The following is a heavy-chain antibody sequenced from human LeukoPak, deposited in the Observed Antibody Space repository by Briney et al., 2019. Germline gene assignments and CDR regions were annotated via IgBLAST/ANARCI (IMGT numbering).Heavy chain of an antibody. V-gene: IGHV3-9*01. CDR1: GFTFDDYA. CDR2: ISWNSGSI. D-gene: IGHD6-13*01. Sequence: GGSLRLSCAASGFTFDDYAMHWVRQAPGKGLEWVSGISWNSGSIGYADSVKGRFTISRDNAKNSLYLQMNSLRAEDTALYYCAKGTSSSWSPPIDYWGQGTLVTVSS. CDR3: AKGTSSSWSPPIDY. J-gene: IGHJ4*02.